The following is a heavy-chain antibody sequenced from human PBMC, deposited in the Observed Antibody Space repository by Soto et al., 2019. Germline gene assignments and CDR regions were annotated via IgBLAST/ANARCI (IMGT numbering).Heavy chain of an antibody. V-gene: IGHV4-31*03. CDR3: ARDWGVVVAATRQEMGAFDI. J-gene: IGHJ3*02. D-gene: IGHD2-15*01. Sequence: SETLSLTCTVSGGSISSGGYYWSWIRQHPGKGLERIGYIYYSGSTYYNPSLKSRVTISVDTSKNQFSLKLSSVTAADTAVYYCARDWGVVVAATRQEMGAFDIWGQGTMGTVSS. CDR1: GGSISSGGYY. CDR2: IYYSGST.